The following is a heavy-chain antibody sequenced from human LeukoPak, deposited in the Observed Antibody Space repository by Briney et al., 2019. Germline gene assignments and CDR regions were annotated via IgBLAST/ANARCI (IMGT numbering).Heavy chain of an antibody. D-gene: IGHD7-27*01. CDR1: RYTFTGYY. CDR3: ARGKDWGPY. CDR2: INPNSGGT. V-gene: IGHV1-2*02. J-gene: IGHJ4*02. Sequence: GASVKDSCKAFRYTFTGYYMHWVPQAPGQGLDWMGWINPNSGGTNYAQKFQGRVTMTRDTSISTAYKELSRLRSDDTAVYYCARGKDWGPYWGQGTLITVSS.